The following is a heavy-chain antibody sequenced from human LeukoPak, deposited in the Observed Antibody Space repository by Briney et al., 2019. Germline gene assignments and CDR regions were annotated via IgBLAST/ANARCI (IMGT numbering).Heavy chain of an antibody. V-gene: IGHV3-30*04. D-gene: IGHD3-22*01. J-gene: IGHJ4*02. CDR3: ARAQPISGYDSSGNDY. Sequence: PGGSLRLSCVASGFTFSSFGMHWVRQAPGKGLEWVAVISYDGSNKYYADSVKGRFTISRDNSKNTLYLQMNSLRAEDTAVYYCARAQPISGYDSSGNDYWGQGTLVTVSS. CDR2: ISYDGSNK. CDR1: GFTFSSFG.